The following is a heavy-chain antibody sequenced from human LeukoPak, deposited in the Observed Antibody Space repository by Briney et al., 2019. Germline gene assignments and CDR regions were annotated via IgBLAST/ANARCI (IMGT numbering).Heavy chain of an antibody. Sequence: SETLSLTCTVSGYPISSGYYWGWIRQPPGKGLEWIGSIYHSGSTYYNPSLKSRVTISVDTSKNQFSLKLSSVTAADTAVYYCARGGYSNYVYFDYWGQGTLVTVSS. CDR1: GYPISSGYY. V-gene: IGHV4-38-2*02. J-gene: IGHJ4*02. CDR2: IYHSGST. CDR3: ARGGYSNYVYFDY. D-gene: IGHD4-11*01.